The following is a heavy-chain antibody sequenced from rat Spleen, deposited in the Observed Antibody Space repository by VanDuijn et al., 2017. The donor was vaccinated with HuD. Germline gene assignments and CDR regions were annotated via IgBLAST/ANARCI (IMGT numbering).Heavy chain of an antibody. Sequence: EVQLAESGGGLVQPGRSLKLSCAASGFTFSDYYMAWVRQAPTKGLEWVASISYDGGSTYYRDSVKGRFTISRDNAKSSLYLQMDSLRSEDTATYYCTTPNSYWYFDFWGPGTMVTVSS. CDR3: TTPNSYWYFDF. CDR1: GFTFSDYY. CDR2: ISYDGGST. D-gene: IGHD5-1*01. J-gene: IGHJ1*01. V-gene: IGHV5-20*01.